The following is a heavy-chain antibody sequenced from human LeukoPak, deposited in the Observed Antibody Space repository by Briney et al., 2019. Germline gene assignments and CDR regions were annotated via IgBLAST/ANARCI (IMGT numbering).Heavy chain of an antibody. CDR2: VSGSGGST. CDR1: GFTFSSYA. Sequence: GGSLRLSCAASGFTFSSYAMSWVRQAPGKGLEWVSGVSGSGGSTYYADSVKGRFTISRDNPKNTLYLQMNTLRAEDTAVYYCAKGGGDYLIYYGMDVGGEGATVT. J-gene: IGHJ6*02. CDR3: AKGGGDYLIYYGMDV. D-gene: IGHD4-17*01. V-gene: IGHV3-23*01.